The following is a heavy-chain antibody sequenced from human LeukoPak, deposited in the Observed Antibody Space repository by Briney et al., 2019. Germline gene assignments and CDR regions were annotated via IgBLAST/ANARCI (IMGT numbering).Heavy chain of an antibody. CDR3: ARGQPYGDYNYFDP. J-gene: IGHJ5*02. D-gene: IGHD4-17*01. CDR1: GYTFIGYY. Sequence: GASVKLSCKASGYTFIGYYMHWVRQAPGQGLEWMGRINPSTGGTNSAQKFQGRVTMTRDTSISTAYMELSRLTSDDTAIYYCARGQPYGDYNYFDPWGQGTLVTVSS. CDR2: INPSTGGT. V-gene: IGHV1-2*06.